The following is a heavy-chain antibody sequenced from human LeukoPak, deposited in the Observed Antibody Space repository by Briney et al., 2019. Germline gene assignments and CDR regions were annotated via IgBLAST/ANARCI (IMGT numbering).Heavy chain of an antibody. D-gene: IGHD5-24*01. V-gene: IGHV3-11*04. J-gene: IGHJ2*01. CDR2: ISSSGTG. CDR3: ARVNSVFMATMNDWYFDL. CDR1: GFTFSDYF. Sequence: GGSLRLSCAASGFTFSDYFMSWIRQAPGKGLEWLSHISSSGTGYYTNSVKGRATISRDNAKNSLYLQMNSLRAEDTAVDYCARVNSVFMATMNDWYFDLWGRGTLVTVSS.